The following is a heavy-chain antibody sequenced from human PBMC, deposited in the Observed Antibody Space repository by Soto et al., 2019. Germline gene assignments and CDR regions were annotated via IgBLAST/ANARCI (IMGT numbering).Heavy chain of an antibody. Sequence: SETLSLTCTVSGDSVSKYYWKWIRHPAGKGLEWIGRIYTTRSPNYNPSLKSRVTMSVDTSKNQFSLKLNLSSVTAADTAVYYCARSPAYGDYANLDTWGQGTLVTVSS. CDR1: GDSVSKYY. J-gene: IGHJ5*02. CDR3: ARSPAYGDYANLDT. D-gene: IGHD4-17*01. CDR2: IYTTRSP. V-gene: IGHV4-4*07.